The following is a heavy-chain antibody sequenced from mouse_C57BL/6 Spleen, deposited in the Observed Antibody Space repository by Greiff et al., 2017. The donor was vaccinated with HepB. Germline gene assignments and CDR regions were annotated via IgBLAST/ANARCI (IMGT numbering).Heavy chain of an antibody. CDR3: ARGTHYYGSSPYYFDY. J-gene: IGHJ2*01. D-gene: IGHD1-1*01. Sequence: VQLQQSGSELRSPGSSVKLSCKDFDSEVFPIAYMSWVRQKPGHGFEWIGGILPSIGRTIYGEKFEDKATLDADTLSNTAYLELNSLTSEDSAIYYCARGTHYYGSSPYYFDYWGQGTTLTVSS. CDR1: DSEVFPIAY. CDR2: ILPSIGRT. V-gene: IGHV15-2*01.